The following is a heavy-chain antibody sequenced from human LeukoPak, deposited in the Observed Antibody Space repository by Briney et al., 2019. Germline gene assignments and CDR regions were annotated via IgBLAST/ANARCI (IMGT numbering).Heavy chain of an antibody. CDR1: GFTFSSYA. CDR3: AKVMWWAAAGTFHDAFGI. Sequence: GGSLRLSCAASGFTFSSYAMSWVRQAPGKGLEWVSAISGSGGSTYYADSVKGRFTISRDNSKNTLYLQMNSLRAEDTAVYYCAKVMWWAAAGTFHDAFGIWGQGTMVTVSS. J-gene: IGHJ3*02. D-gene: IGHD6-13*01. CDR2: ISGSGGST. V-gene: IGHV3-23*01.